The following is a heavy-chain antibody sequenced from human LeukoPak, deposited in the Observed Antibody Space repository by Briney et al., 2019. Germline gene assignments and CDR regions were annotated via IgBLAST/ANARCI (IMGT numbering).Heavy chain of an antibody. CDR2: VSKSGST. V-gene: IGHV4-4*08. CDR3: ARDDYGVFDAFDV. Sequence: SETLSLTCTVSGGSITSHFWTWIRQAPGEGLEWVGYVSKSGSTNYNPSLQSRITISVDTSKNQFFLKLTSMTAADTAVYFCARDDYGVFDAFDVWGQGTVVTVSS. D-gene: IGHD3-16*01. J-gene: IGHJ3*01. CDR1: GGSITSHF.